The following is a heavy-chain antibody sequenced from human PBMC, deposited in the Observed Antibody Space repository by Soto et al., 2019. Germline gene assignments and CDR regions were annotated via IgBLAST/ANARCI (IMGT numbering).Heavy chain of an antibody. D-gene: IGHD4-17*01. V-gene: IGHV5-51*01. J-gene: IGHJ6*02. CDR2: IYPGDSDT. CDR1: GYSFTSYW. Sequence: PGESLKISCKGSGYSFTSYWIGWVRQMPGKGLEWMGTIYPGDSDTRYSPSFQGQVAISADKSISTAYLQWSSLKASDTAMYYCARLTLSATVTTSYYYGMDVWGQGTTVTVSS. CDR3: ARLTLSATVTTSYYYGMDV.